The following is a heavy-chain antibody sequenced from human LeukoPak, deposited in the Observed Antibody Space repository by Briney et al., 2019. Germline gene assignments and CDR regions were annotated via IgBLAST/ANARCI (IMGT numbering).Heavy chain of an antibody. D-gene: IGHD6-6*01. Sequence: SETLSLTCAVYGGSFSGYYWSWIRQPPGKGLEWIGEINHSGSTYYNPSLKSRVTISVDTSKNQFSPNLTSVTAADTAVYYCARAMSIAARLQTIFDYWGQGTLVTVSS. V-gene: IGHV4-34*01. CDR1: GGSFSGYY. CDR2: INHSGST. J-gene: IGHJ4*02. CDR3: ARAMSIAARLQTIFDY.